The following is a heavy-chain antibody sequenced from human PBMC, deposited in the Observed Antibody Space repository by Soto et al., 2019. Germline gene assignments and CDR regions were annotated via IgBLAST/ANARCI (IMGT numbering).Heavy chain of an antibody. Sequence: GGSLRLSCAVSGFTFSDYYMSWIRQAPGKGLEWVSSISSSSSSTDYADSVKARFTISRDNAKNSLYLQMNSLRAEDTAVYYCARGYGGNSGNVFDIWGQGTMVTVSS. V-gene: IGHV3-11*06. J-gene: IGHJ3*02. CDR3: ARGYGGNSGNVFDI. D-gene: IGHD4-17*01. CDR1: GFTFSDYY. CDR2: ISSSSSST.